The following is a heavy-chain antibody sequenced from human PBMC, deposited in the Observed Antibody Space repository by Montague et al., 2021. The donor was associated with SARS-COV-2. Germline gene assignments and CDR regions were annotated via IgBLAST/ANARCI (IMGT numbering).Heavy chain of an antibody. D-gene: IGHD3-10*01. Sequence: SETLSLTCAVHGGSFSTYSWNWIRRPPGKGLEWIGEIHHGGSTNYNPSLKSRVTISADTSKNQFSLKLTSVAAADTAVYYCARLGDGVVPSPILGVGPYYSYYYMDDWGQGTTVTVSS. CDR3: ARLGDGVVPSPILGVGPYYSYYYMDD. J-gene: IGHJ6*03. CDR2: IHHGGST. V-gene: IGHV4-34*01. CDR1: GGSFSTYS.